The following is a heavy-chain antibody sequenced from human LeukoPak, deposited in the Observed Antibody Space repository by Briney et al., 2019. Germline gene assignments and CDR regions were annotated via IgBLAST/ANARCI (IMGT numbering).Heavy chain of an antibody. V-gene: IGHV4-61*01. J-gene: IGHJ5*02. Sequence: SETLSLTCSVSGGSVTSGTYHWGWIRQPPGKGLEWIGYIYTSGSTNYNPSLKSRVTISVDTSKNQFSLKLSSVTAADTAVYYCARHGAGIAAATNWFDPWGQGTLVTVSS. CDR1: GGSVTSGTYH. CDR2: IYTSGST. D-gene: IGHD6-13*01. CDR3: ARHGAGIAAATNWFDP.